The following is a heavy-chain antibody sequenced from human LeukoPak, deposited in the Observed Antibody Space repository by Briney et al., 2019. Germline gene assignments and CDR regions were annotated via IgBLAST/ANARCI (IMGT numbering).Heavy chain of an antibody. CDR1: GFTFSSYP. Sequence: PGGSLRLSCAASGFTFSSYPMSWVRQAPGKGLEWVSAISGSGGSTYYADSVKGRFTISRDNSKNTLYLQMNSLRAEDTAVYYCAKDPSFSYYTPFDYWGQGTLVTVSS. CDR3: AKDPSFSYYTPFDY. V-gene: IGHV3-23*01. CDR2: ISGSGGST. D-gene: IGHD3-22*01. J-gene: IGHJ4*02.